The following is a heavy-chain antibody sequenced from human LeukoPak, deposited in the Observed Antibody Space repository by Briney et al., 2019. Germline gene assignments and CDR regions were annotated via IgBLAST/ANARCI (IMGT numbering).Heavy chain of an antibody. CDR1: GGSISSSSYY. CDR2: IYYSGST. Sequence: LETLSLTCTVSGGSISSSSYYWGWIRQPPGKGLEWIGSIYYSGSTYYNPSLKSRVTISVDTSKNQFSLKLSSVTAADTAVYYCARDPGPYYYDSSGYPDAFDIWGQGTMVTVSS. V-gene: IGHV4-39*07. CDR3: ARDPGPYYYDSSGYPDAFDI. D-gene: IGHD3-22*01. J-gene: IGHJ3*02.